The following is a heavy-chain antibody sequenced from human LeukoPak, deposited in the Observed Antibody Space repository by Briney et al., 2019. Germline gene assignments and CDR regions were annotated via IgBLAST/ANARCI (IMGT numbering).Heavy chain of an antibody. CDR3: AKCHIRMSTVCFFDA. J-gene: IGHJ4*02. CDR2: ISPSGGST. D-gene: IGHD5/OR15-5a*01. Sequence: GASVKVSCKAFGYTFTSNYMHWVRQAPGQGPEWMGVISPSGGSTTYAQKFQGRVTLTRDMSTSTDYLELSSLRSEDTAIYYCAKCHIRMSTVCFFDAWGQGTRVTVSS. CDR1: GYTFTSNY. V-gene: IGHV1-46*01.